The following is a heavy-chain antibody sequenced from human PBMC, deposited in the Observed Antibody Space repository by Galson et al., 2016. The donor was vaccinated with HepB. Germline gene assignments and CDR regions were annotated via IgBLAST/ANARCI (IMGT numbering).Heavy chain of an antibody. CDR2: IYHSGST. D-gene: IGHD5-18*01. CDR3: ARDRSYGYSNGMDV. J-gene: IGHJ6*02. V-gene: IGHV4-30-2*01. Sequence: TLSLTCAVSGGSISSGGYSWSWIRQPPGKGLEWIGYIYHSGSTYYNPSLKSRVTISVDRSKNQFSLKLSSVTAADTALYYCARDRSYGYSNGMDVWGQGTTVTVSS. CDR1: GGSISSGGYS.